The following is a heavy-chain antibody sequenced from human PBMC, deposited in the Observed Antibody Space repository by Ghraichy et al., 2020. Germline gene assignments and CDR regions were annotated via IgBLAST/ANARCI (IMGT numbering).Heavy chain of an antibody. Sequence: SETLSLTCTVSGGSISSGGYYCSWIRQHPGKGLEWIGYIYYSGSTYYNPSLKSRVTISVDTSKNQFSLKLSSVTAADTAVYYCARGARDGSRWFDPWGQGTLVTVSS. CDR1: GGSISSGGYY. D-gene: IGHD3-10*01. CDR2: IYYSGST. CDR3: ARGARDGSRWFDP. V-gene: IGHV4-31*03. J-gene: IGHJ5*02.